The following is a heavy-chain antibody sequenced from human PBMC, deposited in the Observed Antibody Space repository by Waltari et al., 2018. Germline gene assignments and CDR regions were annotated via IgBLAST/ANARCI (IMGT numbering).Heavy chain of an antibody. CDR1: GFTFSSYA. J-gene: IGHJ4*02. D-gene: IGHD6-6*01. CDR3: AKAFYSSSYYFDY. V-gene: IGHV3-23*04. Sequence: EVQLVESGGGLVQPGGSLRLSCAASGFTFSSYAMSWLRRAPGKGLEWVSAISGSGGSTYYADSVKGRFTISRDNSKNTLYLQMNSLRAEDTAVYYCAKAFYSSSYYFDYWGQGTLVTVSS. CDR2: ISGSGGST.